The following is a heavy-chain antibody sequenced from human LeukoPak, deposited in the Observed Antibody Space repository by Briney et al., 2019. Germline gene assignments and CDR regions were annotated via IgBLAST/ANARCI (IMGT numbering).Heavy chain of an antibody. J-gene: IGHJ4*02. V-gene: IGHV3-74*03. Sequence: GGSLRLSCAASGFTFSGHWIHWVRQAPGMGLVWVSRINERGTDSMYAESVKGRFTISRDNARNSLELQMNSLRVEDTAVYYCAKVAKYYYGSETYYFFEQWGQGTPVTASS. CDR1: GFTFSGHW. CDR3: AKVAKYYYGSETYYFFEQ. D-gene: IGHD3-10*01. CDR2: INERGTDS.